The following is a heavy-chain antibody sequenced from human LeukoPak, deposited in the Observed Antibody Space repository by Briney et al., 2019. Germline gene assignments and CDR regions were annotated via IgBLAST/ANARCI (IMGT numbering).Heavy chain of an antibody. Sequence: GGSLRLSCAASGFTFSSYGMHWVRQAPGKGLEWVAVISYDGSNKYYADSVKGRFTISRDNSKNTLYLQMNSLRAEDTAAYYCAKDLEYIVVVPAAIGSDYWGQGTLVTVSS. J-gene: IGHJ4*02. CDR3: AKDLEYIVVVPAAIGSDY. CDR2: ISYDGSNK. CDR1: GFTFSSYG. V-gene: IGHV3-30*18. D-gene: IGHD2-2*02.